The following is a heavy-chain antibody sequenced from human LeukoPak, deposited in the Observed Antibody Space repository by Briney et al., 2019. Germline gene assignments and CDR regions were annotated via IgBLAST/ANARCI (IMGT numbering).Heavy chain of an antibody. CDR2: IYYSGST. V-gene: IGHV4-59*12. J-gene: IGHJ4*02. CDR3: ARGQAPTDY. Sequence: SETLSLTCTVSGGSISSYYWSWIRQPPGKGLEWIGYIYYSGSTNYNPSLKSRVTISVDTSKNQFSLKLSSVTAADTAVYYCARGQAPTDYWGQGTLVTVSS. CDR1: GGSISSYY.